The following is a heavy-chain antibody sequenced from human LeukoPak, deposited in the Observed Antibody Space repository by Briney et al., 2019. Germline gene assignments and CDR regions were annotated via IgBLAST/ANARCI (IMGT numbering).Heavy chain of an antibody. J-gene: IGHJ6*02. CDR2: IYYSGST. Sequence: PSQTLSLTCTVSGVSISSGGYYWIWIRQHPGKGLEWIGYIYYSGSTYYNPSLKSRVTISVDTSKNQFSLKLSSVTAADTAVYCSAGCSWGMNYYYGMDVWGQGTTVTVSS. CDR3: AGCSWGMNYYYGMDV. V-gene: IGHV4-31*03. CDR1: GVSISSGGYY. D-gene: IGHD2-8*01.